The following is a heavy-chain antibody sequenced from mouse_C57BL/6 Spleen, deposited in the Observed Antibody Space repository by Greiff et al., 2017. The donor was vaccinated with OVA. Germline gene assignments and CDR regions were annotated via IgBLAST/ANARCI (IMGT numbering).Heavy chain of an antibody. CDR1: GYTFTDYY. J-gene: IGHJ4*01. V-gene: IGHV1-76*01. CDR3: ARSGYYGSSYVGAMDY. CDR2: IYPGSGNT. D-gene: IGHD1-1*01. Sequence: VQVVESGAELVRPGASVKLSCKASGYTFTDYYINWVKQRPGQGLEWIARIYPGSGNTYYNEKFKGKATLTAEKSSSTAYMQLSSLTSEDSAVYFCARSGYYGSSYVGAMDYWGQGTSVTVSS.